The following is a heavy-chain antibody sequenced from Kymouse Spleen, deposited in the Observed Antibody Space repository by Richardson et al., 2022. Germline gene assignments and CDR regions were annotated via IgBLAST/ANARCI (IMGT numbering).Heavy chain of an antibody. CDR3: AKDKGSGSPYYYYYGMDV. D-gene: IGHD3-10*01. CDR1: GFTFDDYA. J-gene: IGHJ6*02. V-gene: IGHV3-9*01. Sequence: EVQLVESGGGLVQPGRSLRLSCAASGFTFDDYAMHWVRQAPGKGLEWVSGISWNSGSIGYADSVKGRFTISRDNAKNSLYLQMNSLRAEDTALYYCAKDKGSGSPYYYYYGMDVWGQGTTVTVSS. CDR2: ISWNSGSI.